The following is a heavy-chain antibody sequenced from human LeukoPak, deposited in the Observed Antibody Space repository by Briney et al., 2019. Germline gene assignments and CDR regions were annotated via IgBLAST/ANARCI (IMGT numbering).Heavy chain of an antibody. D-gene: IGHD2-15*01. J-gene: IGHJ5*02. CDR2: INHSGST. V-gene: IGHV4-34*01. CDR3: ARSHRTWIYCSGGSCPNNWFDP. CDR1: GGSFSGYY. Sequence: SETLSLTCAVYGGSFSGYYWSWIRQPPGKGLEWIGEINHSGSTNYSPSLKSRVTISVDTSKNQFSLKLSSVTAADTAVYYCARSHRTWIYCSGGSCPNNWFDPWGQGTLVTVSS.